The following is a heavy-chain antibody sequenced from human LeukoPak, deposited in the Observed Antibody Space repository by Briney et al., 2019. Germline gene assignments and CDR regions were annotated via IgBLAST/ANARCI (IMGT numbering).Heavy chain of an antibody. CDR3: AKDPSPYSANWFDP. CDR2: IHSSGDTT. CDR1: GFILSRDA. J-gene: IGHJ5*02. D-gene: IGHD3-16*01. Sequence: GGSLRLSCEASGFILSRDAMSWVRQAPGKGLEWVSSIHSSGDTTFYADSVRGRFTISRDTSRNTLYLQMNNVSADDTAIYYCAKDPSPYSANWFDPWGQGTLVTVSS. V-gene: IGHV3-23*01.